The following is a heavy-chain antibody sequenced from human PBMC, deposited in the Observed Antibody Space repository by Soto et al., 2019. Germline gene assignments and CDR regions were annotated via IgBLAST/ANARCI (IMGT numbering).Heavy chain of an antibody. J-gene: IGHJ6*02. V-gene: IGHV4-4*02. CDR2: ISHRGIT. CDR1: GVSISNSNE. CDR3: ARGSGQSPSGMVV. Sequence: QVQLQESGPGLVKPSGTLSLTCAVSGVSISNSNEWSWVREPPGKGLEWIGEISHRGITKYNPSLECRSTLSEDQSQNQLSLKLPSVNAADTAIYSCARGSGQSPSGMVVWGQGTTVSVSS. D-gene: IGHD3-10*01.